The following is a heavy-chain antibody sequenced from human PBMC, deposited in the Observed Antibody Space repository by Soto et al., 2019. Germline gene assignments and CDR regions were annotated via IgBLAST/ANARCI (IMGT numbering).Heavy chain of an antibody. CDR2: MSAYYGST. J-gene: IGHJ4*02. CDR1: GYTFVDYG. V-gene: IGHV1-18*01. CDR3: TREVELQRVIANGY. D-gene: IGHD3-16*02. Sequence: ASVKVSCKASGYTFVDYGITWVRQAPGQGLEWMGWMSAYYGSTDYAQRFQGRLTLTRDTSTSTAYMELRSLGPDDTAVYYCTREVELQRVIANGYWGQGTLVTVSS.